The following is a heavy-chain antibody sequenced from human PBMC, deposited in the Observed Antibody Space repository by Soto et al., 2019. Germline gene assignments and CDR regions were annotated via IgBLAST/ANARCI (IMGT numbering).Heavy chain of an antibody. CDR1: GFICSSYD. J-gene: IGHJ3*02. CDR2: ILVGGST. D-gene: IGHD2-8*02. Sequence: GGSLRLSCGVSGFICSSYDMSWVRQAPGKGLEWVSTILVGGSTHYEDSVKGRFTISRDTAKNTVYLQMNSLRAGDTAMYYCAKATATGGGAFEIYGQGTMVTVSS. CDR3: AKATATGGGAFEI. V-gene: IGHV3-23*01.